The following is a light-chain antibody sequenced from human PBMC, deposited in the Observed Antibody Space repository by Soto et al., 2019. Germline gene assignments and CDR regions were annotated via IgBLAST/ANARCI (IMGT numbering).Light chain of an antibody. J-gene: IGLJ1*01. Sequence: QSVMTQPPSVSAAPGQKVTISCSGSSSNIGGNSVSWYQQHPGKAPKLMIYEVSNRPSGVSFRFSGSKSGNTASLTISGLQAEDEADYYCSSYTSRTTYIFGTGTKLTVL. CDR2: EVS. CDR1: SSNIGGNS. CDR3: SSYTSRTTYI. V-gene: IGLV2-14*01.